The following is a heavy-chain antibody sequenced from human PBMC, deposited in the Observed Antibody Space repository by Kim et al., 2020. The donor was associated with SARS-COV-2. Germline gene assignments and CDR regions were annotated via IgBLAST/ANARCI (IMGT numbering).Heavy chain of an antibody. CDR1: GFTFSSYG. Sequence: GGSLRLSCAASGFTFSSYGMHWVRQAPGKGLEWVAVIWYDGSNKYYADSVKGRFTISRDNSKNTLYLQMNSLRAEDTAVYYCARDYGIPNDGMDVWGQGTTVTVSS. D-gene: IGHD4-17*01. CDR3: ARDYGIPNDGMDV. J-gene: IGHJ6*02. V-gene: IGHV3-33*01. CDR2: IWYDGSNK.